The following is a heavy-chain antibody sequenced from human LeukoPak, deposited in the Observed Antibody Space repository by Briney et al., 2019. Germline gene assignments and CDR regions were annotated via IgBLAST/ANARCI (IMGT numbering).Heavy chain of an antibody. CDR3: GKVGATTVNY. Sequence: GSLRLSCAASGFTFSNYWMHWVRQAPGKGLVWVSRINGDGRSTSYADSVRGRFTISRDNAKNTLYLQMNSLRDEDTAVYYCGKVGATTVNYWGQGTLVTVSS. D-gene: IGHD4-17*01. J-gene: IGHJ4*02. CDR2: INGDGRST. CDR1: GFTFSNYW. V-gene: IGHV3-74*01.